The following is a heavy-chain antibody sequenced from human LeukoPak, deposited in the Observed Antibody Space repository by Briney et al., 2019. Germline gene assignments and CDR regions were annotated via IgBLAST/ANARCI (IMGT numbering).Heavy chain of an antibody. V-gene: IGHV3-23*01. D-gene: IGHD6-13*01. CDR3: AKGYSSTWYLFDY. CDR1: GFTFSSYA. CDR2: ISGSGGST. Sequence: GGSLRLSCAASGFTFSSYAMSWVRQAPGKGLEWVSSISGSGGSTYYADSVKGRFTISRDNSKNTLYLQMNSLRAEDTAVYYCAKGYSSTWYLFDYWGQGALVTVSS. J-gene: IGHJ4*02.